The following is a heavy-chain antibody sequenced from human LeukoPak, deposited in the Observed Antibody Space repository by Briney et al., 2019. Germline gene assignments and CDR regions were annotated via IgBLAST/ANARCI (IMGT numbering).Heavy chain of an antibody. J-gene: IGHJ4*02. CDR2: IYYSGST. V-gene: IGHV4-59*08. D-gene: IGHD2-21*02. Sequence: SETLSLTCTVSGGSISSYYWSWIRQPPGKGLEWIGYIYYSGSTNYNPSLKSRVTISVDTSKNQFSLKLSSVTAADTAVYYCATTASCGGDCYSDYWGQGTLVTVSS. CDR1: GGSISSYY. CDR3: ATTASCGGDCYSDY.